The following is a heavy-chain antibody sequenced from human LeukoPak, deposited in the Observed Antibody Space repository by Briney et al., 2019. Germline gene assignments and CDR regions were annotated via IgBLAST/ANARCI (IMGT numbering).Heavy chain of an antibody. CDR1: GGSISSSSYY. J-gene: IGHJ4*02. CDR3: ARHPKQWLALEAFDY. CDR2: IYYSGST. Sequence: SETLSLTCTVSGGSISSSSYYWGWIRQPPGKGLEWIGSIYYSGSTYYNPSLKSRVTISVDTSKNQFSLKLSSVTAADTAVYYCARHPKQWLALEAFDYWGQGTLVTVSS. D-gene: IGHD6-19*01. V-gene: IGHV4-39*01.